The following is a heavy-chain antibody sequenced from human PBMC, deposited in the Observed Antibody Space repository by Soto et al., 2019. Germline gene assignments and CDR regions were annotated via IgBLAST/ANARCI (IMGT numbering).Heavy chain of an antibody. J-gene: IGHJ4*02. CDR1: VFTFSSQW. CDR2: INQDGSEK. V-gene: IGHV3-7*01. D-gene: IGHD2-2*01. Sequence: GGSLRLSCAASVFTFSSQWMDLVRQAPGKGLEWVDNINQDGSEKHYVDSVKGRFTISRDNAKNSLYLQMSSLTAEDSALYYCSPALNYWGQGT. CDR3: SPALNY.